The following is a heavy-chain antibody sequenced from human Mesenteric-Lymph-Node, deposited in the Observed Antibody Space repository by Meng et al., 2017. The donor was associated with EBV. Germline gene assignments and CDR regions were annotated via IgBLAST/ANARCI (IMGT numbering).Heavy chain of an antibody. Sequence: QAQLQQWGAGLLKPSETLSLTCAVDGGSFIDYYWSWIRQPPGKGLEWIGEINHSGNTHNNPSLKSRVSMSVDTSKNQFSLKLDSVTAADTAMYYCAGHVGRGGDYWDQGALVTVSS. V-gene: IGHV4-34*01. CDR3: AGHVGRGGDY. CDR1: GGSFIDYY. J-gene: IGHJ4*02. CDR2: INHSGNT. D-gene: IGHD3-10*01.